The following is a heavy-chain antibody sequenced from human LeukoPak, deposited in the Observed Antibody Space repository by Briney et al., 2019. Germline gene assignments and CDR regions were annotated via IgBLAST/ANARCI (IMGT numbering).Heavy chain of an antibody. CDR1: GYTFRNCA. D-gene: IGHD3-9*01. J-gene: IGHJ5*02. CDR3: ARGPGRYPNWFDH. Sequence: AASVKVSCKASGYTFRNCAIHWVRQTPGQRPEWMGWINAGNGIAKYSQNFQGGVTITRDTSANTAYMELSSLTSEDTAVYYCARGPGRYPNWFDHWGQGTLVTVSS. CDR2: INAGNGIA. V-gene: IGHV1-3*01.